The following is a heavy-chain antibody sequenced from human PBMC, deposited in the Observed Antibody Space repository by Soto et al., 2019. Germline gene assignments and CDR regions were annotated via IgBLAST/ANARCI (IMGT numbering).Heavy chain of an antibody. Sequence: PGGSLRLSCAASGFTFSSYAMSWVRQAPGKGLEWVSAISGSGGSTYYADSVKGRFTIPRDNSKNTLYLQMNSLRAEDTAVYYCAKESGSRIAAASFFDYWGQGTLVTVYS. D-gene: IGHD6-13*01. J-gene: IGHJ4*02. CDR2: ISGSGGST. V-gene: IGHV3-23*01. CDR3: AKESGSRIAAASFFDY. CDR1: GFTFSSYA.